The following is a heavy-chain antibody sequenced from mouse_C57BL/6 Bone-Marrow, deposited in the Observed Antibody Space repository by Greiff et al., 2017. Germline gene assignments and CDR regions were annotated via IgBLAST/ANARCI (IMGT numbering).Heavy chain of an antibody. V-gene: IGHV1-64*01. CDR1: GYTFTSYW. J-gene: IGHJ2*01. CDR2: IHPNSGST. Sequence: QVQLQQPGAELVKPGASVKLSCKASGYTFTSYWMHWVKQRPGQGLEWIGMIHPNSGSTNYNEKFKSNATLTVDESSSTAYMQLSSLTSEDSAVYYCARDYYGSSSDDWGQGTTLTVSS. CDR3: ARDYYGSSSDD. D-gene: IGHD1-1*01.